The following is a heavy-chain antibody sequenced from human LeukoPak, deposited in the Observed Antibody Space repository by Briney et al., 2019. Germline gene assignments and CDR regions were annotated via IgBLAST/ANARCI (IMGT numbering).Heavy chain of an antibody. CDR2: ISSSGSTI. Sequence: GGSLRLSCAASGFTFSDYYMSWIRQAPGKGLEWVSYISSSGSTIYYADSVKGRFTISRDNAKNSLYLQMNSLRAEDTAVCYCARRYCSSTSCYEVVDYWGQGTLVTASS. D-gene: IGHD2-2*01. J-gene: IGHJ4*02. V-gene: IGHV3-11*01. CDR1: GFTFSDYY. CDR3: ARRYCSSTSCYEVVDY.